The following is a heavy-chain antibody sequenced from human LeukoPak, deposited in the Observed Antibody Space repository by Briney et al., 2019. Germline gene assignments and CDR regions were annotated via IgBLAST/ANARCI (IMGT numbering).Heavy chain of an antibody. CDR1: GFTFSSYD. Sequence: GGSLRLSCAASGFTFSSYDLSWVRQAPGKGLECVSAIRRGIGSTYYADSVKGRFTISRDNSKNTLYLQMNNLRADDTAIYYCAKKGQADDNGKPDWGQGTLVTVSS. CDR2: IRRGIGST. D-gene: IGHD1-1*01. V-gene: IGHV3-23*01. J-gene: IGHJ4*02. CDR3: AKKGQADDNGKPD.